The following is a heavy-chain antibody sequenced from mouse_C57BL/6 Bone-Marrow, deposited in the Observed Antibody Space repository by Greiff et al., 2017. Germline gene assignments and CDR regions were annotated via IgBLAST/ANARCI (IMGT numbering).Heavy chain of an antibody. D-gene: IGHD2-4*01. V-gene: IGHV1-26*01. CDR3: SRFGIYYDYEDRENYYAMDY. Sequence: VQLKQSGPELVKPGASVKISCKASGYTFTDYYMNWVKQSHGKSLEWIGDSNPNNGGTSYNQKFKGKATLTVDKSSSTAYMELRSLTSEDSAVYYCSRFGIYYDYEDRENYYAMDYWGQGTSVTVSS. J-gene: IGHJ4*01. CDR1: GYTFTDYY. CDR2: SNPNNGGT.